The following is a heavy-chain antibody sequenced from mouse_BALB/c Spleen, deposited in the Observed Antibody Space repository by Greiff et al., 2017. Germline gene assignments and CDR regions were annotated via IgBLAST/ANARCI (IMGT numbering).Heavy chain of an antibody. Sequence: QVQLKQSGPGLVQPSQSLSITCTVSGFSLTSYGVHWVRQSPGKGLEWLGVIWSGGSTDYNAAFISRLSISKDNSKSQVFFKMNSLQANDTAIYYCASPEDVQYYYAMDYWGQGTSVTVSS. J-gene: IGHJ4*01. CDR3: ASPEDVQYYYAMDY. CDR2: IWSGGST. CDR1: GFSLTSYG. V-gene: IGHV2-2*02.